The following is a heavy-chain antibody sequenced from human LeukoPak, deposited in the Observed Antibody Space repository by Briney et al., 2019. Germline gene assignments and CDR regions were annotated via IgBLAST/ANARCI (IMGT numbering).Heavy chain of an antibody. Sequence: GGSLRLSCTVSGFTVSSNSMSWVRQAPGKGLEWVSFIYSGTIHYSDSVKGRFTISRDNSKNTLYLQMNSLRAEDTAVYYCVRDAPYSSGWYGDGFDYWGQGTLVTVSS. CDR3: VRDAPYSSGWYGDGFDY. D-gene: IGHD6-19*01. CDR1: GFTVSSNS. CDR2: IYSGTI. J-gene: IGHJ4*02. V-gene: IGHV3-53*01.